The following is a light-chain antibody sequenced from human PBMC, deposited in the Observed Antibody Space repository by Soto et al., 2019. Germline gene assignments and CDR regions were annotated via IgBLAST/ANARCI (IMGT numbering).Light chain of an antibody. V-gene: IGKV3-15*01. CDR1: QSVSST. CDR2: GAS. Sequence: KVVNQSPAPPPVCPGERAPLSRRASQSVSSTLAWYQQKPGQAPRLLIYGASTRATRIPASFSGSGSGTEFTLTISSLQSEDFAVYYCQQYNNRPRTFGQGTKVDIK. J-gene: IGKJ1*01. CDR3: QQYNNRPRT.